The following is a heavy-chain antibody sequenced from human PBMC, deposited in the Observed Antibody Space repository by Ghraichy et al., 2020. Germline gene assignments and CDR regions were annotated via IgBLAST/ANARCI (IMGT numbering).Heavy chain of an antibody. D-gene: IGHD3-10*01. Sequence: SETLSLTCTVSGGSISSYYWSWIRQPPGKGLEWIGYIYYSGSTNYNPSLKSRVTISVDTSKNQFSLKLSSVTAADTAVYYCARAGNDAFDIWGQGTMVTVSS. J-gene: IGHJ3*02. CDR2: IYYSGST. CDR1: GGSISSYY. V-gene: IGHV4-59*01. CDR3: ARAGNDAFDI.